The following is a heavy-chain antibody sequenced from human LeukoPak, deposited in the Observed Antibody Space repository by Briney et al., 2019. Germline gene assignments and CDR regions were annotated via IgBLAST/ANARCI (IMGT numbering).Heavy chain of an antibody. Sequence: GGSLRLSCAASGFIFSSFWMHWVRHAPGQGPVWVSGIKTDGSDTRYADSVKGRFTISRDNAKSTLYLQMNSLRAENTAMYYCARDFKDVSPWGPGTLVTVSS. J-gene: IGHJ5*02. CDR1: GFIFSSFW. V-gene: IGHV3-74*01. CDR3: ARDFKDVSP. CDR2: IKTDGSDT.